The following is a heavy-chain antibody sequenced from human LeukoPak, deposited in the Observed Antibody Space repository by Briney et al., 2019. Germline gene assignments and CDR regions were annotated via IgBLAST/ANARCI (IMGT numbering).Heavy chain of an antibody. V-gene: IGHV3-23*01. Sequence: GGSLRHSCAASLSTFSTYTMSWVPQVPGKGLEWVSGITSGGSIYYADSVKGRFSISRDNSKNTLHLQMTSLRAEDTAVYYWAQNERKYYYDNSGSDRLGPFDMWGQGTMVTVSS. CDR2: ITSGGSI. D-gene: IGHD3-22*01. J-gene: IGHJ3*02. CDR3: AQNERKYYYDNSGSDRLGPFDM. CDR1: LSTFSTYT.